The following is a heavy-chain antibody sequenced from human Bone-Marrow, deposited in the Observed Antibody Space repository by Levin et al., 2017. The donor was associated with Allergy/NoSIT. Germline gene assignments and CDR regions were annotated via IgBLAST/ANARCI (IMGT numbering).Heavy chain of an antibody. D-gene: IGHD3-22*01. CDR1: GFTFSSYA. J-gene: IGHJ1*01. Sequence: GGSLRLSCAASGFTFSSYAMSWVRQAPGKGLEWVSAISGSGGSTYCADSVKGRFTISRDNSKNTLYLQMNSLRAEDTAVYYCAKDTYYDSSGYYYGSGYFQHWGQGTLVTVSS. CDR3: AKDTYYDSSGYYYGSGYFQH. V-gene: IGHV3-23*01. CDR2: ISGSGGST.